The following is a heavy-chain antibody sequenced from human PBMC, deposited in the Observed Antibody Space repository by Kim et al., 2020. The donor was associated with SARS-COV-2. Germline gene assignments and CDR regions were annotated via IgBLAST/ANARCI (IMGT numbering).Heavy chain of an antibody. J-gene: IGHJ4*02. CDR3: ACNVGSTPDYYFDY. Sequence: SETLSLTCSVSGVSISTNYHYWGWVRQPPGKGLEWIGSVYNSGTTYYNPSLKSRVTTSGDTSKNQFSLNMRSVTAADTAVYYCACNVGSTPDYYFDYWGRGARVTVSS. CDR1: GVSISTNYHY. V-gene: IGHV4-39*07. CDR2: VYNSGTT. D-gene: IGHD1-26*01.